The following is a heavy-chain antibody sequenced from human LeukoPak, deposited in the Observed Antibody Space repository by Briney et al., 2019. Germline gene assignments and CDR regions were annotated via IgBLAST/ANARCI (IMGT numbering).Heavy chain of an antibody. CDR3: AKVMTRTMVRGVPPSDY. J-gene: IGHJ4*02. CDR1: GFTFSSYA. CDR2: ISGSGGST. V-gene: IGHV3-23*01. D-gene: IGHD3-10*01. Sequence: GGSLRLSCAASGFTFSSYAMSWVRQAPGQGLEWVSAISGSGGSTYYADSVKGRFTISRDNSKNTLYLQINSLRAEDTAVYYCAKVMTRTMVRGVPPSDYWGQGTLVTVSS.